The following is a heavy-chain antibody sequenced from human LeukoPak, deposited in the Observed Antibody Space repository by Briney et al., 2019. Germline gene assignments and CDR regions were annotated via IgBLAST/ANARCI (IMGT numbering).Heavy chain of an antibody. CDR1: GFTFSSYG. CDR2: ISATGGTT. D-gene: IGHD3-9*01. J-gene: IGHJ4*02. V-gene: IGHV3-23*01. Sequence: GGTLRLSCAASGFTFSSYGMSWVRQAPGKGLEWVSAISATGGTTYYADSVKGRFTISRDNSKNTLYLQMGSLRAEDMAVYYCARGGHYDILTGYDYWGQGTLVTVSS. CDR3: ARGGHYDILTGYDY.